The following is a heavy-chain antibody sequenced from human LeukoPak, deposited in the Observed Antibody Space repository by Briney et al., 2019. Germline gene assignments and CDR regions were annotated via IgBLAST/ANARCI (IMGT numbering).Heavy chain of an antibody. CDR1: GFLVSTNY. D-gene: IGHD6-19*01. Sequence: GGSLRLSCAASGFLVSTNYMSWIRQAPGKGLEWVSVMYSGGAIHYADSVKGRFTISRDNSKNTLYLQMNSLRAEDTAMYFCARGNSSGNPDPFDSWGQGNLVIVSS. CDR3: ARGNSSGNPDPFDS. CDR2: MYSGGAI. V-gene: IGHV3-53*01. J-gene: IGHJ4*02.